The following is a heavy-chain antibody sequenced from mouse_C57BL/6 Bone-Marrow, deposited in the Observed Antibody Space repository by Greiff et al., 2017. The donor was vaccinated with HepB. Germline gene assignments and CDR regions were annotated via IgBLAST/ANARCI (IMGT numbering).Heavy chain of an antibody. CDR3: ASFYDGYAWFAY. V-gene: IGHV1-19*01. CDR2: INPYNGGT. D-gene: IGHD2-3*01. CDR1: GYTFTDYY. Sequence: VQLQQSGPVLVKPGASVKMSCKASGYTFTDYYMNWVKQSHGKSLEWIGVINPYNGGTSYNQKFKGKATLTVDKSSSTAYMELNSLTSEDSAVYYCASFYDGYAWFAYWGQGTLVTVSA. J-gene: IGHJ3*01.